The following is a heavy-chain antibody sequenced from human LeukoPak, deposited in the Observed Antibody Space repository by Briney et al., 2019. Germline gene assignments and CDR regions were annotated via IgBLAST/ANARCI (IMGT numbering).Heavy chain of an antibody. Sequence: PSETLSLTCTVSGASMSSDYCSWLRQPPGKGLEWIGYISYSGSTNYNPSLKSRVTISIDTSKNQFSLKLNSVTAADTAVYYCAKGSGWYYYWGQGTLVTVSS. CDR3: AKGSGWYYY. D-gene: IGHD6-19*01. V-gene: IGHV4-59*01. CDR1: GASMSSDY. CDR2: ISYSGST. J-gene: IGHJ4*02.